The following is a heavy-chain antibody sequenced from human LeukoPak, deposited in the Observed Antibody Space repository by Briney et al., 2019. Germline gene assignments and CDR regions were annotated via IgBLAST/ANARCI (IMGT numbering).Heavy chain of an antibody. CDR2: IIPVVGT. J-gene: IGHJ4*02. CDR1: GGTFTIHT. CDR3: ANDDTSGYYQA. D-gene: IGHD3-22*01. V-gene: IGHV1-69*02. Sequence: SVKVSCKASGGTFTIHTITWVRQAPGQGLEWMGRIIPVVGTHYAQKFQGRVTITADKSTSTAYMELSSLRSDDAAVYYCANDDTSGYYQAWGQGTLVTVSS.